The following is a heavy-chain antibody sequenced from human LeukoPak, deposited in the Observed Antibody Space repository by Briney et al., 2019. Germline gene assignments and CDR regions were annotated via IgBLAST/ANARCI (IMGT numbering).Heavy chain of an antibody. CDR2: IYYSGST. D-gene: IGHD6-13*01. Sequence: SETLSLTCTVSGGSISSYYWSRIRQPPGKGLEWIGYIYYSGSTNYNPSLKSRVTISVDTSKNQFSLKLSSVTAADTAVYYCAREIAAAGTFDYWGQGTLVTVSS. J-gene: IGHJ4*02. CDR1: GGSISSYY. CDR3: AREIAAAGTFDY. V-gene: IGHV4-59*01.